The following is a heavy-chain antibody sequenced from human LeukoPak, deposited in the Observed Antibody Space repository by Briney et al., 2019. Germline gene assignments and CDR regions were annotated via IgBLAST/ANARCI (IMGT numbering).Heavy chain of an antibody. CDR2: IYYSGGT. J-gene: IGHJ4*02. V-gene: IGHV4-59*01. D-gene: IGHD6-6*01. CDR1: GGSISSYY. CDR3: ARGDIAARRTFDY. Sequence: SETLSLTCTVSGGSISSYYWSWIRQPPGKGLEWIGYIYYSGGTNYNPALKSRVTISVDASKNRFSLKLSSVTAADTAVYYCARGDIAARRTFDYWGQGTLVTVSS.